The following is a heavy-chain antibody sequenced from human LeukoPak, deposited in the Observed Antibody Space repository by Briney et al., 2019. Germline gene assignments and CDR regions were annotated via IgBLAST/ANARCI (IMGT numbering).Heavy chain of an antibody. CDR2: INPNSGVT. D-gene: IGHD3-22*01. Sequence: ASVKVSCKASAYTFTAYYIHWLRQAPGQGLDWMGWINPNSGVTYYAQDFRGRVTLTHDTSLTTAYMELSRLRSDDTAVYYCARASYYYDSSGYPGYYFDYWGQGTLVTVSS. CDR3: ARASYYYDSSGYPGYYFDY. J-gene: IGHJ4*02. CDR1: AYTFTAYY. V-gene: IGHV1-2*02.